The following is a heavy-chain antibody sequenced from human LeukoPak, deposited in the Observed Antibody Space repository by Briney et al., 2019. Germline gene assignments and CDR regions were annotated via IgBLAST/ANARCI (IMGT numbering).Heavy chain of an antibody. CDR3: ARDIGLRKAAPPGWFDP. CDR2: IKQDGSEK. J-gene: IGHJ5*02. Sequence: GGSLGLSCAASGFTFSSYWMSWVRQAPGKGLEWVASIKQDGSEKYCVDSVKGRFTISRDNANNSLYLQMNSLRVDGTAVYYCARDIGLRKAAPPGWFDPWGQGALVTVSS. CDR1: GFTFSSYW. D-gene: IGHD6-6*01. V-gene: IGHV3-7*01.